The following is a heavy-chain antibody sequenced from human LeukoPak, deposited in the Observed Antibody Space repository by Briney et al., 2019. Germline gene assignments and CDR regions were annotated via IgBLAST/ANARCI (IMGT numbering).Heavy chain of an antibody. J-gene: IGHJ4*02. CDR1: GFTFSSYG. D-gene: IGHD3-10*01. CDR3: AKDLLWFGELGEYYFDY. CDR2: IRYDGSNK. V-gene: IGHV3-30*02. Sequence: GGSLRLSCAASGFTFSSYGMNWVRQAPGKGLEWVAFIRYDGSNKYYADSVKGRFTISRDNSKNTLYLQMNSLRAEDTAVYYCAKDLLWFGELGEYYFDYWGQGTLVTVSS.